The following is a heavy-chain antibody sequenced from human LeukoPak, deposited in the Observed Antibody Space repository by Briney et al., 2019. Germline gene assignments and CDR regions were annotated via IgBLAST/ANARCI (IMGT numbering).Heavy chain of an antibody. Sequence: SETLSLTCTVSGGSISSSSYYWGWIRQPPGKGLEWIGSIYYSGSTYYNPSLKSRVTISVDTSKNQFSLKLSSVTAADTAVYYCARGEVPAAIGTFDIWGQGTMVTVSS. J-gene: IGHJ3*02. CDR3: ARGEVPAAIGTFDI. D-gene: IGHD2-2*01. V-gene: IGHV4-39*01. CDR2: IYYSGST. CDR1: GGSISSSSYY.